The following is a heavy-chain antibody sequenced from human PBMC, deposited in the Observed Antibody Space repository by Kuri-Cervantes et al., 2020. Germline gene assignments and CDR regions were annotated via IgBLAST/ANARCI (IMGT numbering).Heavy chain of an antibody. CDR1: GFTFSSYS. CDR3: VRDSTARGGGGSCFDH. Sequence: ETLSLTCAASGFTFSSYSMTWVRQAPGKGLEWVSSIIYTSAYTYYADSVKGRFTISRDNAKNSLYLQMNRLRAEDTAVYYCVRDSTARGGGGSCFDHWGQGALVTVSS. J-gene: IGHJ4*02. V-gene: IGHV3-21*01. CDR2: IIYTSAYT. D-gene: IGHD6-13*01.